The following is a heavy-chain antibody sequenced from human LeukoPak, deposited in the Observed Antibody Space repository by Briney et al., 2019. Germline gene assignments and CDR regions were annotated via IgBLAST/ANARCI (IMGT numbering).Heavy chain of an antibody. CDR2: ISISGSTI. D-gene: IGHD1-26*01. Sequence: GGSLRLSCAASGFTFSSYEMNWVRQAPGKGLEWVSYISISGSTIYYADSMKGRFTISRDNAKNSLYLQMNSLRAEDTAVYYCAKAAVVGAIYYYMDVWGKGTTVTVSS. CDR3: AKAAVVGAIYYYMDV. J-gene: IGHJ6*03. V-gene: IGHV3-48*03. CDR1: GFTFSSYE.